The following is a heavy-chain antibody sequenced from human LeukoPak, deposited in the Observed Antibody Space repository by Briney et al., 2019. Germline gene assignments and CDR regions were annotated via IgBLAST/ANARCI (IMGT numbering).Heavy chain of an antibody. J-gene: IGHJ4*02. D-gene: IGHD3-3*01. CDR3: ATAYDFWSGYLHY. CDR2: FDPEDGET. Sequence: VKVSCKVSGYTLTELSMHWVRQAPGKGLEWMGGFDPEDGETIYAQKFQGRVTMTEDTSTDTAYMELSSLRSEDTAVYYCATAYDFWSGYLHYWGQGTLVTVSS. CDR1: GYTLTELS. V-gene: IGHV1-24*01.